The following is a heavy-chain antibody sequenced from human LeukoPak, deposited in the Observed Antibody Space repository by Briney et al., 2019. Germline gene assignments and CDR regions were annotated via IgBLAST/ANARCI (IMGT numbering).Heavy chain of an antibody. D-gene: IGHD3-3*01. CDR2: FIPILGTA. Sequence: SVKVSCKASGATFSDYALNWVRQAPGQGLEWMGVFIPILGTANSTQKFHDRLTITADISTNTAYMELSSLRSEDTAVYFCAAIPVFAVVLHQEPVWGKGTTVTVSS. CDR3: AAIPVFAVVLHQEPV. J-gene: IGHJ6*04. V-gene: IGHV1-69*06. CDR1: GATFSDYA.